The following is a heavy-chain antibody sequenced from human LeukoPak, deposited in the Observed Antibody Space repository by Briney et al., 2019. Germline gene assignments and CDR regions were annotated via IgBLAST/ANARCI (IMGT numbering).Heavy chain of an antibody. J-gene: IGHJ3*02. D-gene: IGHD3-22*01. CDR1: GFTFSSYA. CDR3: AEDRRNSYYDSSGYYYVPDAFDI. CDR2: IRSSGGST. Sequence: GGSLRLSCAASGFTFSSYAMSWVRQAPGKGLEWVSTIRSSGGSTYYADSVKGRFTISRDNSKNTLYLQMNSLRAEDTAVYYCAEDRRNSYYDSSGYYYVPDAFDIWGLGTMVTVSS. V-gene: IGHV3-23*01.